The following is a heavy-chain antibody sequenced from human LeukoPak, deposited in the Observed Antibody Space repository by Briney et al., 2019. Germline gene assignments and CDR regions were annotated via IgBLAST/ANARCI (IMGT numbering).Heavy chain of an antibody. D-gene: IGHD6-25*01. CDR2: INPNSGGT. V-gene: IGHV1-2*02. CDR1: GYTFTSYY. CDR3: ARGPAGGNHPIDF. J-gene: IGHJ4*03. Sequence: ASVKVSCKASGYTFTSYYMHWVRQAPGQGLEWMGWINPNSGGTNYAQKFQGRVTMTRDTSISTAYIELSRLRSDDTAVYYCARGPAGGNHPIDFWGQGTLVTVSS.